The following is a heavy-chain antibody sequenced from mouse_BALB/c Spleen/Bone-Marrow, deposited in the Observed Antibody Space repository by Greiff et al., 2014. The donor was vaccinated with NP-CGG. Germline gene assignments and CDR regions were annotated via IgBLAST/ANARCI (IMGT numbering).Heavy chain of an antibody. CDR2: ILPGTGST. J-gene: IGHJ2*01. CDR3: TRSLRRYFGY. CDR1: GYTFSHYW. Sequence: QVQLKESGAELMKPGASVKISCKATGYTFSHYWIEWVKQRPGHGLEWIGEILPGTGSTKYNEKFKGKATITADTSSSTAYMQLSSLTSEDSAVYYCTRSLRRYFGYWGQGTTLTVSS. D-gene: IGHD1-2*01. V-gene: IGHV1-9*01.